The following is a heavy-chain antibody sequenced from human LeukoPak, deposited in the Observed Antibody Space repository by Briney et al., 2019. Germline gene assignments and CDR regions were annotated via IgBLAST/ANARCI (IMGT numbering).Heavy chain of an antibody. Sequence: PGGSLRVSCTASGFTFEDYPMHWVRQVPGKGVEWVSGITWNSGMMDYADSVKGRFTISRDNSKNTLYLEMNSLRAEDTAVYYCEKDMGNYDFWSGLISTETFDAFDIWGQGTMVTVSS. V-gene: IGHV3-9*01. CDR2: ITWNSGMM. CDR3: EKDMGNYDFWSGLISTETFDAFDI. CDR1: GFTFEDYP. D-gene: IGHD3-3*01. J-gene: IGHJ3*02.